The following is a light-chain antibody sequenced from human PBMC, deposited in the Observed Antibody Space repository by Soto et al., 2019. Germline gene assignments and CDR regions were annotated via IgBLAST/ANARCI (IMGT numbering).Light chain of an antibody. Sequence: QSALTQPRSVSGSPGQSVTISCTGTSSDVGAYTYVSWYQQYPGKAPKLMIYEVSNRPSGVSNRFSGSKSGNTASLTISGLQAEDESDYYCSSYTSNNTWVFGGGTKLTVL. CDR3: SSYTSNNTWV. CDR2: EVS. J-gene: IGLJ3*02. CDR1: SSDVGAYTY. V-gene: IGLV2-14*01.